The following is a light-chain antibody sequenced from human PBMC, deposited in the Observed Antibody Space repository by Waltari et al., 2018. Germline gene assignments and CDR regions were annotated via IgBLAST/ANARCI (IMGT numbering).Light chain of an antibody. V-gene: IGKV4-1*01. CDR1: QSLLYSSNNKNY. Sequence: DIVMTQSPYSLAVSPGERVTVNCKSNQSLLYSSNNKNYLAWYQQKPGQAPKLLIYWASTRESGGPDRFSGSGSGTDFTLHTSGLQPEDVAVYYCQQGYNLPLTFGGGTKVEI. CDR3: QQGYNLPLT. J-gene: IGKJ4*01. CDR2: WAS.